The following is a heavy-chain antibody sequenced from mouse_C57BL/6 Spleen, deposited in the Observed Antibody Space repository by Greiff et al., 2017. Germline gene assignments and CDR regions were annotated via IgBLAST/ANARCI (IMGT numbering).Heavy chain of an antibody. CDR3: TRDGYYGWYFDV. CDR2: ISSGGDYT. J-gene: IGHJ1*03. V-gene: IGHV5-9-1*02. D-gene: IGHD2-3*01. CDR1: GFTFSSYA. Sequence: EVKLMESGEGLVKPGGSLKLSCAASGFTFSSYAMSWVRQTPEKRLEWVAYISSGGDYTYYADTVKGRFTISRDNARNTLYLRMSSLKSEDTAMYYCTRDGYYGWYFDVWGTGTTVTVAS.